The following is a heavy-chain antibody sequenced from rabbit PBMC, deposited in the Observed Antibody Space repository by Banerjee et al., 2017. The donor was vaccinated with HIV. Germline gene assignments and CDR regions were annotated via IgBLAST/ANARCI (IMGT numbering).Heavy chain of an antibody. J-gene: IGHJ4*01. V-gene: IGHV1S43*01. D-gene: IGHD1-1*01. CDR3: ARGIIRSIL. CDR2: IYTSSGST. CDR1: GFSFSSGYD. Sequence: QEQLVESGGGLVQPEGSLTLTCTASGFSFSSGYDMCWVRQAPGKGLEWIACIYTSSGSTYYASWAKGRFTITRSTSLNTVDLKMTSLTAADTATYFCARGIIRSILWGPGTLVTVS.